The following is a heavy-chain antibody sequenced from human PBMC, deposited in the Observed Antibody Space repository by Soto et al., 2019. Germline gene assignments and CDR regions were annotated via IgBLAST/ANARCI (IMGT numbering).Heavy chain of an antibody. D-gene: IGHD2-15*01. CDR1: VYTLTELS. Sequence: ASVKVSCKGSVYTLTELSMHGVRQAPGKGLEWMGGFDPEDGETIYAQKFQGRVTMTEDTSTDTAYMELSSLRSEDTAVYYCATDLSGVAEWGQGTLVTVSS. CDR2: FDPEDGET. CDR3: ATDLSGVAE. J-gene: IGHJ4*02. V-gene: IGHV1-24*01.